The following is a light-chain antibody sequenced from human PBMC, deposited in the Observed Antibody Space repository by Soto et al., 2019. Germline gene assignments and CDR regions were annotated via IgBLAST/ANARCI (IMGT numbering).Light chain of an antibody. J-gene: IGKJ4*01. CDR2: DAS. Sequence: DIQMTQSPSILSASVGDSVSITCRASQSVSRWLAWYQQKPGKAPKLLIYDASSLNSGVPSRFSGSQSGTEFTLTITSLLPDDFATYFCQPYSSYSLPTFGGGTKVDIK. CDR1: QSVSRW. V-gene: IGKV1-5*01. CDR3: QPYSSYSLPT.